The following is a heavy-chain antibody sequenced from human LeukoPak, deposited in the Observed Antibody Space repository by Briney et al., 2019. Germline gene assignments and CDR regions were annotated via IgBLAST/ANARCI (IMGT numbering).Heavy chain of an antibody. CDR2: IWYDGSNQ. V-gene: IGHV3-33*08. J-gene: IGHJ4*02. CDR3: ARDGYGYNDGNGPSDY. Sequence: PGGSLRLSCAASGFTFSSYGMHWVRQAPGKGLEWVAVIWYDGSNQYYADSVKGRFTISRDNSKNTVYLQMNSLRAEDMAVYYCARDGYGYNDGNGPSDYWGQGTLVTVSS. CDR1: GFTFSSYG. D-gene: IGHD5-18*01.